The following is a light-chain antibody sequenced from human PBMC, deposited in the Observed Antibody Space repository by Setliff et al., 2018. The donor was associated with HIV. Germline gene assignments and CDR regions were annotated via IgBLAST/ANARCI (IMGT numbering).Light chain of an antibody. Sequence: QSVLTQTPSVSAAPRQRVTISCSGVTSNIGSNSLSWYQQFPGTAPKLLIFDNNKRASGIPNRFSASKSGTSATLSITGLQTGDGATYYCGAWDGNLNAYVFGAGTRSPS. J-gene: IGLJ1*01. CDR1: TSNIGSNS. CDR3: GAWDGNLNAYV. V-gene: IGLV1-51*01. CDR2: DNN.